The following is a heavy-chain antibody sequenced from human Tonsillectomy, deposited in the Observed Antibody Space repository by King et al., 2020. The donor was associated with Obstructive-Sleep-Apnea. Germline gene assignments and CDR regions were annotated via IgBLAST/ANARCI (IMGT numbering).Heavy chain of an antibody. CDR3: ARGAYDILTGWDV. J-gene: IGHJ6*02. V-gene: IGHV3-30-3*01. CDR1: GFTFSSYA. CDR2: ISYDGSNK. Sequence: VQLVESGGGVVQPGRSLRLSCAASGFTFSSYAMHWVRQAPGKGLEWVAVISYDGSNKYYADPVKGRFTISRDNSKNTLYLQMNSLRAEDTAVYYCARGAYDILTGWDVWGQGTTVTVSS. D-gene: IGHD3-9*01.